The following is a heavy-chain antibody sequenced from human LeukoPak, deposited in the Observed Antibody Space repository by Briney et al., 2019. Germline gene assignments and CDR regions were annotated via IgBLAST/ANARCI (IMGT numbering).Heavy chain of an antibody. J-gene: IGHJ4*01. Sequence: GGSLRLSCAASGFTFSSYSMNWVRQAPGKGLEWISYIGISSGNTKYADSVKGRFTISGDKAKNSVYLQMNGLRVEDTAVYYCARDTKYAFDNWGQEPWSPSPQ. CDR3: ARDTKYAFDN. V-gene: IGHV3-48*01. D-gene: IGHD2-2*01. CDR1: GFTFSSYS. CDR2: IGISSGNT.